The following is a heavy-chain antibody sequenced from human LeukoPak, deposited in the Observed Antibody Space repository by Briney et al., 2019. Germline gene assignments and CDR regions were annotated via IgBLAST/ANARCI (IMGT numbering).Heavy chain of an antibody. CDR2: ISGSGGTT. Sequence: QPGGSLRLSCAASGFTFNTYAMSWVRQAPGKGLEWVSVISGSGGTTYYAESVKGRFTVSRDNSKNTLSLQMNSLRAEDTAVYFCAKVSGAAGFQKGTYYYYGMDVWGQGTTVTVPS. CDR1: GFTFNTYA. CDR3: AKVSGAAGFQKGTYYYYGMDV. D-gene: IGHD6-13*01. V-gene: IGHV3-23*01. J-gene: IGHJ6*02.